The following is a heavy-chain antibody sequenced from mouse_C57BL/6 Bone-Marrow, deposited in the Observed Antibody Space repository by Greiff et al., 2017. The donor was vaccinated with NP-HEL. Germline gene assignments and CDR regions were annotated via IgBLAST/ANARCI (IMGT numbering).Heavy chain of an antibody. CDR2: ISYDGSN. CDR3: AVWLRRGAWFAY. D-gene: IGHD2-2*01. J-gene: IGHJ3*01. V-gene: IGHV3-6*01. CDR1: GYSITSGYY. Sequence: EVKLMESGPGLVKPSQSLSLTCSVTGYSITSGYYWNWIRQFPGNKLEWMGYISYDGSNNYNPSLKNRISITRDTSKNQFFLKLNSVTTEDTATYYCAVWLRRGAWFAYWGQGTLVTVSA.